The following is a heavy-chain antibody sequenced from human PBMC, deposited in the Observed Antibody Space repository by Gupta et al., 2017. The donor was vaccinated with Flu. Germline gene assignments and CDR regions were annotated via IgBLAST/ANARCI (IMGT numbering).Heavy chain of an antibody. V-gene: IGHV3-7*01. CDR1: GFTFSSYW. D-gene: IGHD1-26*01. CDR2: IKPDGSEI. J-gene: IGHJ4*02. Sequence: GFTFSSYWMIWVRQAPGKGLEWVATIKPDGSEIYYVDSVKGRFTISRDNAKKSLYLQMNTLRAEDTAVYYCATSSSWSSGNWGQGTLVTVSS. CDR3: ATSSSWSSGN.